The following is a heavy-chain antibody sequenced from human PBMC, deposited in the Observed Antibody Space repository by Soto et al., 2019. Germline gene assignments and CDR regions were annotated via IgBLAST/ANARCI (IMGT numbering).Heavy chain of an antibody. CDR2: ISSSSSYI. V-gene: IGHV3-21*01. J-gene: IGHJ4*02. Sequence: AGGSLRLSCAASGFTFSSYSMNWVRQAPGKGLEWVSSISSSSSYIYYADSVKGRFTISRDNAKNSLYLQMNSLRAEDTAVYYCARDLMDMVTMIPFDYWGQGTLVTVSS. D-gene: IGHD3-22*01. CDR3: ARDLMDMVTMIPFDY. CDR1: GFTFSSYS.